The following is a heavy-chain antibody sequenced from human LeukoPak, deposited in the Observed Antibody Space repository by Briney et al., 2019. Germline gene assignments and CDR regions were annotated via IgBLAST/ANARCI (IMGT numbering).Heavy chain of an antibody. D-gene: IGHD1-26*01. V-gene: IGHV3-23*01. CDR1: GFTFSSYA. J-gene: IGHJ6*02. CDR3: AKGMGYYDGMDV. Sequence: GGSLRLSCAVSGFTFSSYAMTWVRQAPGKGLEWVSSLSGSGGYTYHANSVKGRFTISRDNSKNTLYLRMNSLRAEDTAVYYCAKGMGYYDGMDVWGQGTTVTVSS. CDR2: LSGSGGYT.